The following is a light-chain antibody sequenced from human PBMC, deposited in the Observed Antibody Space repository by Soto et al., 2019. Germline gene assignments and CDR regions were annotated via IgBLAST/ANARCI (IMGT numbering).Light chain of an antibody. Sequence: QSVLTQPPSASGTPGQRVTISCSGTSSNIGNNIVNWYQQLPGTAPKLLIYTNNQRPSGVPDRFSGSKSGTSASLAISGLQSEHEADYYCAAWDDSLNVYVFGTGTKLTVL. J-gene: IGLJ1*01. CDR1: SSNIGNNI. CDR2: TNN. V-gene: IGLV1-44*01. CDR3: AAWDDSLNVYV.